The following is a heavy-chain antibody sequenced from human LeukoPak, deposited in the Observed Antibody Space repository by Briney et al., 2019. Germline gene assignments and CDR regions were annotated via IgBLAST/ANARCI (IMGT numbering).Heavy chain of an antibody. CDR1: GGSISSSSYY. CDR2: IYYSGST. Sequence: KASETLSLTCTVSGGSISSSSYYWGWIRQPPGKGLEWIGSIYYSGSTYYNPSLKSRVTLSVDTSKNQFSLKLSSVTAADTAVYYCARGNLDYGTDVSFDYWGQGTLVTVSS. CDR3: ARGNLDYGTDVSFDY. D-gene: IGHD3-10*01. V-gene: IGHV4-39*01. J-gene: IGHJ4*02.